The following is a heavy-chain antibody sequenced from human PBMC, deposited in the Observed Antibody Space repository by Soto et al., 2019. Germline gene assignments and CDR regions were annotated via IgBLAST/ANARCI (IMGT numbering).Heavy chain of an antibody. V-gene: IGHV3-23*01. Sequence: EVQLLESGGGLVQPGGSLRLSCAASGFTFSSYAMSWVRQAPGKGLEWVSAISGSGGSTYYADSVKGRFTISRDNSKNTLYLQMNSLRAEDTAVYYCAKDRLGYCSSTSCFIDYCGQGTLVTVSS. CDR2: ISGSGGST. D-gene: IGHD2-2*01. J-gene: IGHJ4*02. CDR1: GFTFSSYA. CDR3: AKDRLGYCSSTSCFIDY.